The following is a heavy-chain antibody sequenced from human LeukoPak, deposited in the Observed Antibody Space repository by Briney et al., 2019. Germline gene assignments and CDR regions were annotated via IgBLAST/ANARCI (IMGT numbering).Heavy chain of an antibody. CDR3: ARCPYDSSGYYHPFFDY. Sequence: GGSLRLSCAASGFTFSTYAMHWVRQAPGKGLEWVANIKHDGSEKHYVDSVKGRFTISRDNAKNSLYLQLNSLRAEDTAVYYCARCPYDSSGYYHPFFDYWGQGTLVTVSS. V-gene: IGHV3-7*01. CDR1: GFTFSTYA. D-gene: IGHD3-22*01. CDR2: IKHDGSEK. J-gene: IGHJ4*02.